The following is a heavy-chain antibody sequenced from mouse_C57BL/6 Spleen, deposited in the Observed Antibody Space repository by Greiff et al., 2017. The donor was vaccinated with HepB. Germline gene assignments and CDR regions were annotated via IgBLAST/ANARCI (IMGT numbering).Heavy chain of an antibody. J-gene: IGHJ2*01. CDR1: GYTFTSYW. CDR2: IHPNSGST. D-gene: IGHD4-1*01. V-gene: IGHV1-64*01. CDR3: ARSGNWDGPFFDY. Sequence: QVQLQQSGAELVKPGASVKLSCKASGYTFTSYWMHWVKQRPGQGLEWIGMIHPNSGSTNYNEKFKSKATLTVDKSSSTAYMQLSSLTSEDSAVYYCARSGNWDGPFFDYWGQGTTLTVSS.